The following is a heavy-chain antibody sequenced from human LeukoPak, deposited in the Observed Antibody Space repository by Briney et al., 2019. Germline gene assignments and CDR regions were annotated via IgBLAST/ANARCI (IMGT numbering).Heavy chain of an antibody. D-gene: IGHD2-2*01. CDR1: GFTFSSYA. CDR2: ISGSGGST. J-gene: IGHJ4*02. CDR3: AKDLLKFYIVVVPAAPERGY. Sequence: PGGSLRLSCAASGFTFSSYAMSWVRQAPGKGLEWVSAISGSGGSTYYADSVKGRFTISRDNSKNTLYLQMNSLRAEDTAVYYCAKDLLKFYIVVVPAAPERGYWGQGTLVTVSS. V-gene: IGHV3-23*01.